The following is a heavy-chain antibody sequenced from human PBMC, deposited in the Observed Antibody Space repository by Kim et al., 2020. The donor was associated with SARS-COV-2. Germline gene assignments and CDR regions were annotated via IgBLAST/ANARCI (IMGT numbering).Heavy chain of an antibody. J-gene: IGHJ6*02. Sequence: SVEGRFTISRDNAKNSLYLQMNRLRAEDTALYYCAKDIGLEIHYYYYGMDVWGQGTTVTVSS. D-gene: IGHD1-1*01. CDR3: AKDIGLEIHYYYYGMDV. V-gene: IGHV3-9*01.